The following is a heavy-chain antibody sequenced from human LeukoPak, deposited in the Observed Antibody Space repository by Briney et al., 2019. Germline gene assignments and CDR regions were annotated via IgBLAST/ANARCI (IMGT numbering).Heavy chain of an antibody. CDR3: ARNSHPTTYFDF. D-gene: IGHD1-7*01. J-gene: IGHJ4*02. Sequence: SQTLSLTCTVSGGSISSGGYYWSWIRQHPGKGLEWIGYIYYSGSTYYNPSLKSRVTISVDTSKNQFSLKLSSVTAADTAVYYCARNSHPTTYFDFWGQGTLVTVSS. V-gene: IGHV4-31*03. CDR2: IYYSGST. CDR1: GGSISSGGYY.